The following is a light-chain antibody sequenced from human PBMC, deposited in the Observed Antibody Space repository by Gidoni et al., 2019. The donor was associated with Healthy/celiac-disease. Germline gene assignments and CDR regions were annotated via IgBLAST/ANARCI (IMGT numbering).Light chain of an antibody. Sequence: EIVLTQSTGTLSLSPGERATLACRASQSVSSSYLAWYQQKTGQAPRLLIYGASSRATVIPDRFSGSGSGTDFTLTISRLEPEDFAVYYCQQYGSSPETFGQGTKVEIK. V-gene: IGKV3-20*01. J-gene: IGKJ1*01. CDR3: QQYGSSPET. CDR2: GAS. CDR1: QSVSSSY.